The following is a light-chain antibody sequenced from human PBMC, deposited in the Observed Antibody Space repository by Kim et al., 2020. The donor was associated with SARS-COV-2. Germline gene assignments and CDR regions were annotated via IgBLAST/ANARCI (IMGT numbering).Light chain of an antibody. CDR2: EVN. Sequence: GRSVTIACTGTSADVGGYNYVSGYQQHPVEAPKLMIYEVNKRPSGVPDRFSGSKAGNTASLTVSGLQAEDEADYYCSSYAGSNSYVFGTGTKVTVL. V-gene: IGLV2-8*01. J-gene: IGLJ1*01. CDR3: SSYAGSNSYV. CDR1: SADVGGYNY.